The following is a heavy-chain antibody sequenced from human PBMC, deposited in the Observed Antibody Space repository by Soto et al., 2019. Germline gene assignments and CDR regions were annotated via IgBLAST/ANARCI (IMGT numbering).Heavy chain of an antibody. J-gene: IGHJ5*02. CDR2: IYYSGSS. CDR3: ARHRGSYCSGGSCYGGHWFDP. CDR1: GGSISGYF. Sequence: QVQLQESGPGLVKPSETLSLTCAVSGGSISGYFWSWIRQPPGKGLEWVAYIYYSGSSNYNPSLKSRVTISVDTSKNQFSLKLSSVTAADTAVYYCARHRGSYCSGGSCYGGHWFDPWGQGTLVTVSS. V-gene: IGHV4-59*08. D-gene: IGHD2-15*01.